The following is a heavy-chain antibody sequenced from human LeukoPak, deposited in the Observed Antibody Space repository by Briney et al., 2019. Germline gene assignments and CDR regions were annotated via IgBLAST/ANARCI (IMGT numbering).Heavy chain of an antibody. V-gene: IGHV1-18*01. CDR3: ARDRRLDSSSWYFGDYYYGMDV. CDR1: GYTFTSYG. J-gene: IGHJ6*02. D-gene: IGHD6-13*01. CDR2: ISAYNGNT. Sequence: GASVKVSCKASGYTFTSYGISWVRQAPGQGLEWMGWISAYNGNTNYAQKLQGRVTMTTDTSTSTAYMELRSLRSDDTAVYYCARDRRLDSSSWYFGDYYYGMDVWGQGTTVTVSS.